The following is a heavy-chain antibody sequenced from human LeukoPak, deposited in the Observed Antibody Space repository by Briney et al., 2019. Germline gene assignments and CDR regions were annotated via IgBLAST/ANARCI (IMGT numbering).Heavy chain of an antibody. CDR3: ASKDPYDSRAYLLDY. CDR1: GGSISTSNYY. CDR2: IFYSGST. Sequence: PSETLSLTCTVSGGSISTSNYYWGWIRQPPGKGLEWIGNIFYSGSTHYSPSLRSRVTISVDTSKNQFSLKLSSVTAADTAVYYCASKDPYDSRAYLLDYWGQGTLVTVSS. J-gene: IGHJ4*02. D-gene: IGHD3-22*01. V-gene: IGHV4-39*07.